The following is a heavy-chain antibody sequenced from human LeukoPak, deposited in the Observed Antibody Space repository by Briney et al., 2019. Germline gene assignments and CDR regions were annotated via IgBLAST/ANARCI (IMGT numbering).Heavy chain of an antibody. CDR1: GGSISSTSYY. CDR3: ARHLWQLDTYIVVVPSAKDWFDP. D-gene: IGHD2-2*01. J-gene: IGHJ5*02. Sequence: SETLSLTCTVSGGSISSTSYYWGWVRQPPGKGLEWIGTIYYSGDTYHNPSLKSRVTISVDTSKNQFSLKLSSVTAADTAVYYCARHLWQLDTYIVVVPSAKDWFDPWGPGTLVTVSS. CDR2: IYYSGDT. V-gene: IGHV4-39*01.